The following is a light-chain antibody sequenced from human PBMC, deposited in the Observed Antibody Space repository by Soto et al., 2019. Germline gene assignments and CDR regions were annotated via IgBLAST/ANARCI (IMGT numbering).Light chain of an antibody. Sequence: DIQMTQSPSTLSASVGDRVTITCRASQSIGTWVAWYQQKPGEAPKFLIYDVSTLDSGVPSRFSGSGSGTEFTLTISGLQPDDFATYYCQQYNSFSWTFGQGTKVEIK. CDR1: QSIGTW. CDR2: DVS. CDR3: QQYNSFSWT. V-gene: IGKV1-5*01. J-gene: IGKJ1*01.